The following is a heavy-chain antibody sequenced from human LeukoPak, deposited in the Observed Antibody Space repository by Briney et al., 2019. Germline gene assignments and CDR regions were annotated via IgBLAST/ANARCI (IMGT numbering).Heavy chain of an antibody. CDR3: ARDIGITMVRGVRKAFDI. CDR2: IYTSGST. CDR1: GGSISSYY. V-gene: IGHV4-4*07. Sequence: SETLSLTCTVSGGSISSYYWSWIRQPAGKGLEWIGRIYTSGSTNYNPSLKSRVTMSVDTSKNQFSLKLSSVTAADTAVYYCARDIGITMVRGVRKAFDIWGQGTMVTVSS. D-gene: IGHD3-10*01. J-gene: IGHJ3*02.